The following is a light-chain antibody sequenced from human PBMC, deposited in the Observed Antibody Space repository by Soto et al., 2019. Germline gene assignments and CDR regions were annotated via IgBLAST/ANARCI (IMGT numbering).Light chain of an antibody. CDR3: QHYGTSAL. CDR1: QSVSSSY. J-gene: IGKJ3*01. Sequence: EIVLTQSPGTLSLSPGERATLSCRASQSVSSSYLAWYQQKPGQAPRLLIYGASSRATGIPDRFSVSGSGTDFTLTISILEPEDFAVYYSQHYGTSALFGPGTNVDIK. V-gene: IGKV3-20*01. CDR2: GAS.